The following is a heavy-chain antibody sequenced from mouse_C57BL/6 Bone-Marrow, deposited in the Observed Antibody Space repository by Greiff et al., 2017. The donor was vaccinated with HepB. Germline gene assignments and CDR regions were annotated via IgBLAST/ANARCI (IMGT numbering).Heavy chain of an antibody. CDR1: GYTFTSYW. J-gene: IGHJ1*03. CDR2: IYPSDSET. Sequence: QVQLQQPGAELVRPGSSVKLSCKASGYTFTSYWMDWVKQRPGQGLEWIGNIYPSDSETHYNQKFKDKATLTVDKSSSTAYMQLSSLTSEDSAVYDCERQDFRVVPYWYIDVWGTGTTVTGSS. V-gene: IGHV1-61*01. D-gene: IGHD1-1*01. CDR3: ERQDFRVVPYWYIDV.